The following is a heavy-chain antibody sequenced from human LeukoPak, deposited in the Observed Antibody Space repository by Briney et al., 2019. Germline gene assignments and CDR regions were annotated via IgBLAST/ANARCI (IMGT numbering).Heavy chain of an antibody. CDR1: GYTFSSYG. V-gene: IGHV1-18*04. CDR3: ARDQYDSVWGSYRPYFDF. D-gene: IGHD3-16*02. J-gene: IGHJ4*02. Sequence: ASVKVSCKASGYTFSSYGTSWVRQAPGQGLEWMGSISPYTGDTKYAERLQDRVIMTTDTSTRTAYMELRRLTSDDTAVFYCARDQYDSVWGSYRPYFDFWGQGTLVTVSS. CDR2: ISPYTGDT.